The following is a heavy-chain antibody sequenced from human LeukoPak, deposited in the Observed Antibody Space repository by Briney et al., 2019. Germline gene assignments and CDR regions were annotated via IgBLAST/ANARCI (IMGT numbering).Heavy chain of an antibody. Sequence: AGGSLRLSCAASGFTFSSYWMSWVRQAPGKGLEWVANIKQDGSEKYYVDSVKGRFTISRDNAKNSLYLQMNSLRAEDTAVYYCASDYYYDSSGYQYNDAFDIWGQGTMVTVSS. CDR3: ASDYYYDSSGYQYNDAFDI. V-gene: IGHV3-7*01. D-gene: IGHD3-22*01. J-gene: IGHJ3*02. CDR1: GFTFSSYW. CDR2: IKQDGSEK.